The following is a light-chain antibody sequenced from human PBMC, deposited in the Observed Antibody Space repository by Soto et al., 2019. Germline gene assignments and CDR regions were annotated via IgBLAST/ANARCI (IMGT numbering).Light chain of an antibody. CDR3: QQYGSSPRVT. CDR1: QSVSSSY. J-gene: IGKJ4*01. CDR2: GAS. Sequence: EIVLTQSPGTLSLSPGERATLSCRASQSVSSSYLAWYQQKPGQAPRLPIYGASSRATGIPDRFSGSGSGTDFTITISRLEPEDFAVYYCQQYGSSPRVTFGGGTKVEIK. V-gene: IGKV3-20*01.